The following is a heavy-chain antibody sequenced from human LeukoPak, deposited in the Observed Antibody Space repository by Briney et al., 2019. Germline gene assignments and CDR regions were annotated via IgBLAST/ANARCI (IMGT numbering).Heavy chain of an antibody. V-gene: IGHV3-7*04. CDR3: ARETEMANLDY. CDR1: GFTFSSYW. D-gene: IGHD5-24*01. J-gene: IGHJ4*02. Sequence: GGSLRLCCTASGFTFSSYWMNWVRQAPGKGLEWVANIKQDGSEKYYVDSVKGRFTISRDNAKKSLYLQMNSLRAEDTAVYYCARETEMANLDYWGQGTLVTVSS. CDR2: IKQDGSEK.